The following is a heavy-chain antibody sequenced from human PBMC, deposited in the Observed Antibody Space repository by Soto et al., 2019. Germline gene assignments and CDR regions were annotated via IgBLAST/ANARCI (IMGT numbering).Heavy chain of an antibody. CDR3: ARGGTYYDFWSGFTSQYYFDY. J-gene: IGHJ4*02. CDR1: GGSFSGYY. D-gene: IGHD3-3*01. V-gene: IGHV4-34*01. CDR2: INHSGST. Sequence: SETLSLTCAVYGGSFSGYYWSWIRQPPGKGLEWIGEINHSGSTNYNPSLKSRVTISVDTSKNQFSLKLSSVTAADTAVYYCARGGTYYDFWSGFTSQYYFDYWGQGTLVTVSS.